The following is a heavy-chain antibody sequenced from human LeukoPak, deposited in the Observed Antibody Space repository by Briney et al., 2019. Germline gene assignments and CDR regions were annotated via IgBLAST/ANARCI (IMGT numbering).Heavy chain of an antibody. CDR2: ISGSGGST. D-gene: IGHD2-15*01. Sequence: GSLRLSCAASGFTFSSYAMGWVRQAPGKGLEWVSAISGSGGSTYYADSVKGRFTISRDNSKNTLYLQMNSLRAEDTAVYYCAKGFYFFCSGGSCFKHYFDYWGQGTLVTVSS. CDR3: AKGFYFFCSGGSCFKHYFDY. J-gene: IGHJ4*02. V-gene: IGHV3-23*01. CDR1: GFTFSSYA.